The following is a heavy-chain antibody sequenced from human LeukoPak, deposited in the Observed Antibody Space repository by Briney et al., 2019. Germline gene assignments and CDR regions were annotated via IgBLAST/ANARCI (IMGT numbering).Heavy chain of an antibody. D-gene: IGHD3-10*01. J-gene: IGHJ4*02. CDR1: GLTLSGYG. CDR3: AKVLRFGEDY. V-gene: IGHV3-48*01. CDR2: ISTTMTTI. Sequence: PGGSLRLSCVASGLTLSGYGMNWVRQAPGKGLEWLSYISTTMTTIYYADSVKGRFTVSRDNAKNSLYLQMNSLRAEDTAVYYCAKVLRFGEDYWGQGTLVTVSS.